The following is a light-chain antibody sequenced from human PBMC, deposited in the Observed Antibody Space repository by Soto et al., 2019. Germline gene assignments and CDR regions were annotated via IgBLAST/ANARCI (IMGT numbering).Light chain of an antibody. CDR1: SSEVGAYNY. Sequence: QSVLTHPASVSGSPGQTITISCTGTSSEVGAYNYVSWYQQHPGKAPQLLIYEVSNRPSGVSDRFSGSKSGNTASLTISGLRAEDEADYYCSSKRTTTSVVFGSGTKVTVL. CDR2: EVS. V-gene: IGLV2-14*01. CDR3: SSKRTTTSVV. J-gene: IGLJ1*01.